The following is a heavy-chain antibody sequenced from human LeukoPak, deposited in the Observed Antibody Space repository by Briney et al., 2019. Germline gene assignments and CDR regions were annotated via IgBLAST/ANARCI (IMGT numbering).Heavy chain of an antibody. CDR1: GFTFSRYA. Sequence: PGGSLRLSCSASGFTFSRYAMHWVRQAPGKGLEYVSAISSNGGSTYYADSVKGRFTISRDNSRNTLHPQMSSLRAEDTAVYYCVKDSSSGSYFDYWGQGTLVTVSS. CDR2: ISSNGGST. CDR3: VKDSSSGSYFDY. V-gene: IGHV3-64D*06. D-gene: IGHD3-10*01. J-gene: IGHJ4*02.